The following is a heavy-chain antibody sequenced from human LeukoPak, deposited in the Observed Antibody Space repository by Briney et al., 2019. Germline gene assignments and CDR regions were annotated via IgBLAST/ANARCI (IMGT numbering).Heavy chain of an antibody. CDR2: IYYSGGN. D-gene: IGHD2-2*01. CDR1: GGSISSSSYY. V-gene: IGHV4-39*01. J-gene: IGHJ3*02. CDR3: ARLDIVVVPAGGAFDI. Sequence: KPSETLSLTCTVSGGSISSSSYYWGWIRQPPGKGLEWIGSIYYSGGNYYNPSPKSRVTISVDTSKNQFSLKLSSVTAADTAVYYCARLDIVVVPAGGAFDIWGQGTMVTVSS.